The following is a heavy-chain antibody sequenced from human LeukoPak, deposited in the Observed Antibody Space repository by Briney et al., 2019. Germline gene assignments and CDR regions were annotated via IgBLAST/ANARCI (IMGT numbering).Heavy chain of an antibody. J-gene: IGHJ4*02. D-gene: IGHD2-21*01. CDR2: IIPILGIA. V-gene: IGHV1-69*02. CDR1: GGTFSSYT. CDR3: ARGKAEGPFLPPEDY. Sequence: AASVKVSCKASGGTFSSYTISWVRQAPGQGLEWMGRIIPILGIANYAQKFQGRVTITRDTSASTAYMELSSLRSEDTAVYYCARGKAEGPFLPPEDYWGQGTLVTVSS.